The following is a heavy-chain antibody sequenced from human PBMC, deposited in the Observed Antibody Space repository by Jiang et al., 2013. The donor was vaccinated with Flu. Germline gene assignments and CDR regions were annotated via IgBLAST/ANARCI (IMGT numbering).Heavy chain of an antibody. J-gene: IGHJ4*02. V-gene: IGHV3-9*01. CDR2: ISWNSGSI. CDR1: GFTFDDYA. Sequence: VQLLESGGGLVQPGRSLRLSCAASGFTFDDYAMHWVRQAPGKGLEWVSGISWNSGSIGYADSVKGRFTISRDNAKNSLYLQMNSLRAEDTALYYCAKXISSDLTDAFDYWGQGTLVTVSS. CDR3: AKXISSDLTDAFDY. D-gene: IGHD4/OR15-4a*01.